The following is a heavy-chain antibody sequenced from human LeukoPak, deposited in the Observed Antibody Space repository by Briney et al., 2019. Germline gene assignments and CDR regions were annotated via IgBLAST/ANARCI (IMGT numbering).Heavy chain of an antibody. J-gene: IGHJ4*02. Sequence: ASVKVSCNASGYTFTDSYIHWVRQAPGQGLEWMGWIFPKSGATNYAQKFQVRVTVTRDTSISTAYMELSRLRYDDTAVYYCASSQVGATLRDWGQGALVTVSS. CDR1: GYTFTDSY. D-gene: IGHD1-26*01. V-gene: IGHV1-2*02. CDR3: ASSQVGATLRD. CDR2: IFPKSGAT.